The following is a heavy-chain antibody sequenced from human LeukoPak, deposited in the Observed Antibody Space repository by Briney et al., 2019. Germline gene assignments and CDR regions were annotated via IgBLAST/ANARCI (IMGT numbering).Heavy chain of an antibody. J-gene: IGHJ4*02. CDR3: ARDDSSTPFDY. V-gene: IGHV3-53*01. CDR1: GFTVSSNY. D-gene: IGHD4-11*01. Sequence: PGGSLSLSCAASGFTVSSNYMTWVRQAPGKGLEWVSVIYSGGSTYYADSVKGRFTISRDNSKNTLYLQMNSLRAEDTAVYYCARDDSSTPFDYWGQGTLVTVSS. CDR2: IYSGGST.